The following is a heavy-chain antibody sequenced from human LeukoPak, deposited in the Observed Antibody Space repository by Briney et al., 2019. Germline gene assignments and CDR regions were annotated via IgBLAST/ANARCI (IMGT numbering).Heavy chain of an antibody. CDR2: ISSSSGYM. J-gene: IGHJ4*02. Sequence: GGSLRLSCAASGFIFSSYAMSWVRQAPGKGLEWVSSISSSSGYMYYADSVKGRFTISRDNAKNSLYLQMDSLRAEDTAVYYCAVLGGSGHSFFWGQGTLVTVSS. V-gene: IGHV3-21*01. D-gene: IGHD3-22*01. CDR3: AVLGGSGHSFF. CDR1: GFIFSSYA.